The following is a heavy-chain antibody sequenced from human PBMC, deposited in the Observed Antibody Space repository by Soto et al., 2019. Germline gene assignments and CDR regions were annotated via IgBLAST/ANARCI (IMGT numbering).Heavy chain of an antibody. CDR2: IYQSGVT. D-gene: IGHD6-19*01. CDR3: AGMPYTSGPRFDP. J-gene: IGHJ5*02. Sequence: TLSLTCNMSGDSYRISTYSWSWIRQPPGKALQWIGFIYQSGVTSYNPSLASRVSISLDRSNNQCSLKLKSVTAADTAVYFCAGMPYTSGPRFDPWGPGTLVTVSS. CDR1: GDSYRISTYS. V-gene: IGHV4-30-2*01.